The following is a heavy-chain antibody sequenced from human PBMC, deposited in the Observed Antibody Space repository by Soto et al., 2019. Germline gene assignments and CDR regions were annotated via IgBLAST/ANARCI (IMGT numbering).Heavy chain of an antibody. J-gene: IGHJ5*02. D-gene: IGHD2-2*01. CDR2: INPNSGGT. CDR3: ARDRYCSSTSCLEGWFDP. CDR1: GYTFTGYY. Sequence: ASVKVSCKASGYTFTGYYMHWVRQAPGQGLEWMGWINPNSGGTNYAQKFQGRVTMTRDTSISTAYMELSRLRSDDTAVYYCARDRYCSSTSCLEGWFDPWRQGTLVTVSS. V-gene: IGHV1-2*02.